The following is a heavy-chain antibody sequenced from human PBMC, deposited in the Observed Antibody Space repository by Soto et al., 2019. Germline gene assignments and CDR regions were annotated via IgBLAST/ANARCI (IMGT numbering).Heavy chain of an antibody. D-gene: IGHD6-19*01. CDR1: GYSISSSNW. CDR2: IYYSGTT. CDR3: ARDRLAVAGNYGY. J-gene: IGHJ4*02. V-gene: IGHV4-28*03. Sequence: SETLSLTCAVSGYSISSSNWWGWLQQPPGKGLEWIGYIYYSGTTYYNPSRKSRVTMSVDTSKNQFSLKLTSVTAVDTAVYYCARDRLAVAGNYGYWGQGTQVTVSS.